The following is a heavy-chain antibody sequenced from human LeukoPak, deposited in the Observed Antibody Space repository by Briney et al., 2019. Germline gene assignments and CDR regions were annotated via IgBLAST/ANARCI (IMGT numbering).Heavy chain of an antibody. D-gene: IGHD3-22*01. CDR3: AKSPGPYYYGYYFDF. J-gene: IGHJ4*02. Sequence: GGSLRLSCAGSGFTFSNYGVSWVRQAPGKGLEWVSGISGSGATIFYADSVTGRFTISRDNSKNTLYLQMSSLRAEGTALYYCAKSPGPYYYGYYFDFWGQGTLVAVSS. CDR1: GFTFSNYG. CDR2: ISGSGATI. V-gene: IGHV3-23*01.